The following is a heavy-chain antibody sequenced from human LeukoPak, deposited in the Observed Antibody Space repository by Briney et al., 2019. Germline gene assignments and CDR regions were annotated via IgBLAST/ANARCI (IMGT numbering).Heavy chain of an antibody. CDR2: ISWNSGSI. V-gene: IGHV3-9*01. CDR3: ARDGMEGYYYDSSGYYYGMDV. D-gene: IGHD3-22*01. J-gene: IGHJ6*02. Sequence: PGGSLRLSCAASGFTFDDYAMHWVRQAPGKGLEWVSGISWNSGSIGYADSVKGRFTISRDNAKNSLYLQMNSLRAEDTAVYYCARDGMEGYYYDSSGYYYGMDVWGQGTTVTVSS. CDR1: GFTFDDYA.